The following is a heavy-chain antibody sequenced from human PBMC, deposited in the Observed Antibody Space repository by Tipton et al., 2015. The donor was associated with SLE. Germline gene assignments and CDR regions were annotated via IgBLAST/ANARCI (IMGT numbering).Heavy chain of an antibody. V-gene: IGHV1-8*01. CDR3: ARVGGSYYGKGYFQH. CDR2: MNPNSGKS. Sequence: QLVQSGAEVKKPGASVKVSCKASGYTFTSYDINWVRQAAGQRLEWMGWMNPNSGKSGSAQKFQGRVTMTRDTSKSTAYMELTSLTSEDTAIYYCARVGGSYYGKGYFQHWGQGTLVTVSS. CDR1: GYTFTSYD. J-gene: IGHJ1*01. D-gene: IGHD1-26*01.